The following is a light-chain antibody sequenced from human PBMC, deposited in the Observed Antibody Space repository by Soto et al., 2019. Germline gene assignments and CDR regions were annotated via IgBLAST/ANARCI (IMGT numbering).Light chain of an antibody. J-gene: IGLJ1*01. CDR3: GTWDYTWSVYV. V-gene: IGLV1-51*02. CDR1: SSNIEKNY. Sequence: QSVLTQPPSVSAAPGQKVTISCSGGSSNIEKNYLSWYQQVPGTAPKVLIYENSNRPSGIPDRFSGSKSGTSATLGITGLQTGDEADYYCGTWDYTWSVYVFGTGTKVTVL. CDR2: ENS.